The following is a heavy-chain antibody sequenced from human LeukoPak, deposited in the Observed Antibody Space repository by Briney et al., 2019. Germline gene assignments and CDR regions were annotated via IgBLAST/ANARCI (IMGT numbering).Heavy chain of an antibody. CDR1: GFTFSSYW. D-gene: IGHD1-26*01. CDR2: INNDRSTSTT. Sequence: PGGSLRLSCTGSGFTFSSYWMHWVRQVPGKGLVWVSRINNDRSTSTTNYADSVEGRFTISRDNAKNSLYLQMNSLGSEDTALYYCARGSSGSYSIDAFDIWGQGTMVTVSS. CDR3: ARGSSGSYSIDAFDI. J-gene: IGHJ3*02. V-gene: IGHV3-74*01.